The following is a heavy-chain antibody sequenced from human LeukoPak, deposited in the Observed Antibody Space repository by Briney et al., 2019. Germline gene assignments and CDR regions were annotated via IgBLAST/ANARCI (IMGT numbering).Heavy chain of an antibody. Sequence: GASVKVSRKASGYTFTSYGISWVRQAPGQGLEWMGWISAYNGNTNYAQKLQGRVTMTTDTSTSTAYMELRSLRSDDTAVYYCAREAPYYDFWSGYLPNYYYYYYMDVWGKGTTVTVSS. D-gene: IGHD3-3*01. J-gene: IGHJ6*03. CDR3: AREAPYYDFWSGYLPNYYYYYYMDV. CDR1: GYTFTSYG. CDR2: ISAYNGNT. V-gene: IGHV1-18*01.